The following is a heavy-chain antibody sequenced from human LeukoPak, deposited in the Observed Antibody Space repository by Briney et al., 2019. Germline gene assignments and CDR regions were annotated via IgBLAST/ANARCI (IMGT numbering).Heavy chain of an antibody. D-gene: IGHD4-11*01. V-gene: IGHV3-21*01. J-gene: IGHJ4*02. CDR3: ARDPYSNPFFDY. Sequence: PGGSLRLSCADSGFTFSNYNMNWVRQAPGKAMEWVSSITSSGTYTFYADSVKGRFTISRDNAKNSLYLQMNSLRAEDTAVYYCARDPYSNPFFDYWGQGTLVTVSS. CDR1: GFTFSNYN. CDR2: ITSSGTYT.